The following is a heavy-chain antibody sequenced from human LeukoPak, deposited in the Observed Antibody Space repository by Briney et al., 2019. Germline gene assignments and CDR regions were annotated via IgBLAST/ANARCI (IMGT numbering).Heavy chain of an antibody. V-gene: IGHV1-58*01. CDR1: GFTFTISA. J-gene: IGHJ4*02. Sequence: EASVNVSCTASGFTFTISAVQWVRQARGQRLEWIGWIVVGSGNTNYAQKFQERVTITRDMSTSTAYMELSSLRSEDTAVYYCAAGPTYGDYDYWGQGTLVTVSS. CDR2: IVVGSGNT. D-gene: IGHD4-17*01. CDR3: AAGPTYGDYDY.